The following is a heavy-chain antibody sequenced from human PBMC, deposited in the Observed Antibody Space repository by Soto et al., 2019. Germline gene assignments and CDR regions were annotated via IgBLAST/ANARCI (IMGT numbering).Heavy chain of an antibody. J-gene: IGHJ5*02. V-gene: IGHV2-5*02. CDR2: IYWDDDK. Sequence: QITLKESGPTLVRPTQTLTLTCTFSGFSLSTTGVGVGWIRQPPGKALEWLALIYWDDDKRYSPSLQNRLTIPQDTSKTQVTLTMTNMAPADTATYYCAQRRRSFGLGAERGNCFGPWGQGTGVTVSS. CDR3: AQRRRSFGLGAERGNCFGP. D-gene: IGHD3-16*01. CDR1: GFSLSTTGVG.